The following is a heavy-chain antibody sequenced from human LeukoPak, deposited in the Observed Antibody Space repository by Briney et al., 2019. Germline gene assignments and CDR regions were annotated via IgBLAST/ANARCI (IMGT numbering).Heavy chain of an antibody. Sequence: ASVKVSCKASGYTLTSYYMHWVRQAPGQGLEWMGIINPSGGSTSYAQKFQGRVTMTRDTSTSTVYMELSSLRSEDTAVYYCARDFAPEWLLRSYFDYWGQGTLVTVSS. CDR2: INPSGGST. V-gene: IGHV1-46*01. CDR1: GYTLTSYY. J-gene: IGHJ4*02. CDR3: ARDFAPEWLLRSYFDY. D-gene: IGHD3-22*01.